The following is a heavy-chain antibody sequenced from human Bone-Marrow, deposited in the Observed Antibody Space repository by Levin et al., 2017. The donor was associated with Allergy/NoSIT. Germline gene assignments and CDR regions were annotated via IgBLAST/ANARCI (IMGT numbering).Heavy chain of an antibody. V-gene: IGHV3-23*01. J-gene: IGHJ4*02. Sequence: PGGSLRLSCAVSGASINITYWWSWVRQAPGRGPEWVSGISGSGTTTDYADSVKGRFTISRDNSKNTVYMEMNSLRVDDTALYYCARSKMRCSGGSCYSGFDSWGQGTQVTVSS. CDR3: ARSKMRCSGGSCYSGFDS. CDR1: GASINITY. CDR2: ISGSGTTT. D-gene: IGHD2-15*01.